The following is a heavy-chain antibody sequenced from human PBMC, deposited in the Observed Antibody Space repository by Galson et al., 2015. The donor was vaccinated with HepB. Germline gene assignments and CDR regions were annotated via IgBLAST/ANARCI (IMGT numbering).Heavy chain of an antibody. V-gene: IGHV3-64D*09. CDR1: GFTFSSYA. D-gene: IGHD3-16*01. J-gene: IGHJ4*02. Sequence: SLRLSCAASGFTFSSYAMHWVRQAPGKGLEYVSAISSNGGSTYYADSVKGRFTTSRDNSKNTLYLQMSSLRAEDTAVYYCVKIVNLGGLGDYWGQGTLVTVSS. CDR3: VKIVNLGGLGDY. CDR2: ISSNGGST.